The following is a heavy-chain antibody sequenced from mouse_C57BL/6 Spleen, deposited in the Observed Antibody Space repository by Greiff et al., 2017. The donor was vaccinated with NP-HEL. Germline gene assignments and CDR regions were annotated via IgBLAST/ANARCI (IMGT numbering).Heavy chain of an antibody. D-gene: IGHD1-1*01. CDR1: GYSITSDY. Sequence: EVQLQQSGPGLAKPSQTLSLTCSVTGYSITSDYWNWIRKFPGNKLEYMGYISYSGSTYYNPSLKSRISITRDTSKNQYYLQLNSVTTEDTATYYCARYGPLGYGSSDWYFDVWGTGTTVTVSS. J-gene: IGHJ1*03. CDR3: ARYGPLGYGSSDWYFDV. CDR2: ISYSGST. V-gene: IGHV3-8*01.